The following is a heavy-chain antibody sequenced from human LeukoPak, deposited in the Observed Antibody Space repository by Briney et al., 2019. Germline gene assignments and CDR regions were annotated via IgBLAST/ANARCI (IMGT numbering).Heavy chain of an antibody. CDR3: AKDILDYYGSGSYYDAFDI. J-gene: IGHJ3*02. D-gene: IGHD3-10*01. Sequence: GGSLRLSCAASGFTFSNYGMHWVRQAPGKGLEWVAFIRYDGSNKYYADSVKGRFTISRDNSKNTLYLQMNSLRAEDTAVYYCAKDILDYYGSGSYYDAFDIWGQGTMVTVSS. CDR2: IRYDGSNK. CDR1: GFTFSNYG. V-gene: IGHV3-30*02.